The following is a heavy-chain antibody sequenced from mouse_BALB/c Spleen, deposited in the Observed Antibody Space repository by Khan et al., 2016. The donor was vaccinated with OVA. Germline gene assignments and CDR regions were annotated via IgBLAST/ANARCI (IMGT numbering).Heavy chain of an antibody. D-gene: IGHD4-1*01. CDR1: GFTFSSYS. CDR3: ASHLTGSCDY. Sequence: EVELVESGGDLVKPGGSLKLSCAASGFTFSSYSMSWVRQTPDKRLEWVASISSDADYTYYPDSVKGRFTISRDNAKNTLYLQMSSLKSEDTAMYYCASHLTGSCDYWGQGTLVTVSA. J-gene: IGHJ3*01. V-gene: IGHV5-6*01. CDR2: ISSDADYT.